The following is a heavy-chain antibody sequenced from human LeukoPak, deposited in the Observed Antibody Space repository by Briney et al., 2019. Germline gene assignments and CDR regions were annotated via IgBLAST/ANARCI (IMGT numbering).Heavy chain of an antibody. Sequence: QPGGSLRLSCAASGFTFSSYSMNWVRQAPGKGLEWVSVIYNDGGTNYADPVKGRFIISRDNSKNTLYLQMNSLRAEDTAMYYCTTRSSSGWYSFWGQGALVTVSS. CDR2: IYNDGGT. J-gene: IGHJ4*02. V-gene: IGHV3-53*01. D-gene: IGHD6-19*01. CDR1: GFTFSSYS. CDR3: TTRSSSGWYSF.